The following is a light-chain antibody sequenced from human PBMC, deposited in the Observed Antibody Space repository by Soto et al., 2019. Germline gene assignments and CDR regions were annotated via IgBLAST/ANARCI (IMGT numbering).Light chain of an antibody. Sequence: EIVMTQSPATLSVSPGERVTLSCRASQSVFSNFAWYQQKPGQAPRLLIYGVSTRATGVPVRVSGSGSGTEFNLTISSLQSEDFAVYYCQQYKTWPLTFGGGTKVAIK. J-gene: IGKJ4*01. CDR1: QSVFSN. V-gene: IGKV3-15*01. CDR2: GVS. CDR3: QQYKTWPLT.